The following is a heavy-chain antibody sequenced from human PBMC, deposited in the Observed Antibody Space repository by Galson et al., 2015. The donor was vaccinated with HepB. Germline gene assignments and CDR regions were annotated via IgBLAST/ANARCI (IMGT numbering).Heavy chain of an antibody. CDR1: EFTFNTYA. D-gene: IGHD3-22*01. Sequence: SLRLSCAASEFTFNTYAMSWVRQAPGKGLEWVSAISGSGGRTYYADSVKGRFTISRDNSKNTLYLQMNTLRAEDTAVYYCAKGYYDSSGYYSALDIWGQGTMVTVSS. J-gene: IGHJ3*02. CDR3: AKGYYDSSGYYSALDI. CDR2: ISGSGGRT. V-gene: IGHV3-23*01.